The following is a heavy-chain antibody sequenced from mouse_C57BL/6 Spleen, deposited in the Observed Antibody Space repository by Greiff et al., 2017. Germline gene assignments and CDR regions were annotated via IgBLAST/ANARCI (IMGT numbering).Heavy chain of an antibody. CDR1: GFTFSSYA. J-gene: IGHJ4*01. D-gene: IGHD1-1*01. CDR2: ISDGGSYT. V-gene: IGHV5-4*01. CDR3: ARDRGTTVVGGAMDY. Sequence: EVNVVESGGGLVKPGGSLKLSCAASGFTFSSYAMSWVRQTPEKRLEWVATISDGGSYTYYPDNVKGRFTISRDNAKNNLYLQMSHLKSEDTAMYYCARDRGTTVVGGAMDYWGQGTSVTVSS.